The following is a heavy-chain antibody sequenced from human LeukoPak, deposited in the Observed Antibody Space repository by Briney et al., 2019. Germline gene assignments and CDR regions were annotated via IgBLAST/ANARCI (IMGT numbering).Heavy chain of an antibody. Sequence: PSETLSLTCTVSGGSISSYYWSWIRQPAGKGLEWIGRIYTSGSTNYNPSLKSRVTMSVDTSKNQFSLKLSSVTAADTAVYYCAREFDCTNGVCSYFDYWGQGTLVTVSS. D-gene: IGHD2-8*01. V-gene: IGHV4-4*07. CDR1: GGSISSYY. CDR2: IYTSGST. CDR3: AREFDCTNGVCSYFDY. J-gene: IGHJ4*02.